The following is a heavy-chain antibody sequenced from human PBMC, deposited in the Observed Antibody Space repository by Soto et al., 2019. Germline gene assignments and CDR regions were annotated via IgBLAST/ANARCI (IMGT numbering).Heavy chain of an antibody. CDR3: AKDRSRSWYYFEN. CDR1: GFTFSADG. V-gene: IGHV3-30*18. J-gene: IGHJ4*02. D-gene: IGHD6-13*01. Sequence: QVQLVESGGGVVQPGRSLRLSCAASGFTFSADGMHWVRQAPGKGLEWVAVISSDGSEKFYAASVKGRFTISRDNSKDTLYLQMNNLRPEDTAVYYCAKDRSRSWYYFENWGQGTLVTVSS. CDR2: ISSDGSEK.